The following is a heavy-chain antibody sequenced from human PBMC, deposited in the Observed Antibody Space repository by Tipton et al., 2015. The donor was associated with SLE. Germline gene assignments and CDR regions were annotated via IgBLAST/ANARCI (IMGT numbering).Heavy chain of an antibody. J-gene: IGHJ3*02. D-gene: IGHD1-14*01. CDR1: GGSISSGGYY. CDR2: IYYSGST. CDR3: ARGGRRAFDI. Sequence: TLSLTCTVSGGSISSGGYYWGWIRQHPGKGLEWIGYIYYSGSTNYNPSLKSRVTISVDTSKNQFSLKLSSVTAADTAVYYCARGGRRAFDIWGQGTMVTVSS. V-gene: IGHV4-61*08.